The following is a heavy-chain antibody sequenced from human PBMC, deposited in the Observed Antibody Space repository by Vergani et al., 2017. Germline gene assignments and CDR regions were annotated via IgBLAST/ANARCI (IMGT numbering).Heavy chain of an antibody. CDR1: GFTFSSHG. Sequence: VQLVESGGGLIQPGGSLRLSCAASGFTFSSHGMHWVRQAPGKGLEWVAFIRYDGSNKYYADSVKGRFTISRDNSKNTLYLQMNSLRAEDTAVYYCARDSSSSYDSSGYYPADYWGQGTLVTVSS. V-gene: IGHV3-30*02. J-gene: IGHJ4*02. CDR2: IRYDGSNK. D-gene: IGHD3-22*01. CDR3: ARDSSSSYDSSGYYPADY.